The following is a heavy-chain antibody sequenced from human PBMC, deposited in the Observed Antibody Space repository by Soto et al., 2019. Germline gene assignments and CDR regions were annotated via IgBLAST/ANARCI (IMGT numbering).Heavy chain of an antibody. CDR2: IYYSGST. CDR3: AVGLWFGELPSTYDY. Sequence: PSETLSLTCTVSGGSSSSGDYYWSWIRQPPGKGLEWIGYIYYSGSTYYNPFLKSRVTISVDTSKKQFSLKRSSVTAADTALYYCAVGLWFGELPSTYDYWGQGTLVTVSS. CDR1: GGSSSSGDYY. V-gene: IGHV4-30-4*01. D-gene: IGHD3-10*01. J-gene: IGHJ4*02.